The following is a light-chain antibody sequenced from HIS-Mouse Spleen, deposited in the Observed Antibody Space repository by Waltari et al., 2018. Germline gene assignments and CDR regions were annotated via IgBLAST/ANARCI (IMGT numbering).Light chain of an antibody. CDR3: YSTDSSGNHRV. CDR2: EDS. CDR1: ALPKQY. V-gene: IGLV3-10*01. Sequence: SYELTQPPSVSVSPGQTARITCPGAALPKQYAYWYRQKSGQAPVLVIYEDSKRPSGIPERFSGSSSGTMATLTISGAQVEDEADYYCYSTDSSGNHRVFGGGTKLTVL. J-gene: IGLJ2*01.